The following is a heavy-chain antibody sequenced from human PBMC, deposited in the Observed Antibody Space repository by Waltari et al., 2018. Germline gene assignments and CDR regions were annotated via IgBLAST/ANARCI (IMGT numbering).Heavy chain of an antibody. CDR2: IIPIFGTP. V-gene: IGHV1-69*12. CDR3: AKRIVGGPFDV. CDR1: GGTFTNYF. J-gene: IGHJ3*01. Sequence: QVQLVQSGAEVKKPGSSVKVSCKASGGTFTNYFISWVRQAPGQGFEWMGGIIPIFGTPNYAQKFQGRVTIIADESTSTVYMELSSLRSDDTAVYYCAKRIVGGPFDVWGQGTMVTVSS. D-gene: IGHD1-26*01.